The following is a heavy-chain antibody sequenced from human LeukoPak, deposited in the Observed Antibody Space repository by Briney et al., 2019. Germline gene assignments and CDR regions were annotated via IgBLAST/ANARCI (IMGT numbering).Heavy chain of an antibody. D-gene: IGHD3-16*01. Sequence: GGSLRLSCAASGFTFSSFWMNWARQAPGKGLEWVASINHNGNVNYYVDSVKGRFTISRDNAKNSLYLQMSNLRAEDTAVYFCARGGGLDVWGQGATVTVSS. V-gene: IGHV3-7*03. CDR1: GFTFSSFW. CDR2: INHNGNVN. J-gene: IGHJ6*02. CDR3: ARGGGLDV.